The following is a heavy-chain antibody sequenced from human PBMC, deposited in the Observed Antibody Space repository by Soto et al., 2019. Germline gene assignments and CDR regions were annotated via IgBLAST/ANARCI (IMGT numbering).Heavy chain of an antibody. V-gene: IGHV4-30-4*01. CDR1: GGSISSGDYY. Sequence: SETLSLTCTVSGGSISSGDYYWSWIRQPPGKGLEWIGYIYYSGSTYYNPSLKSRVTISVDTSKNQFSLKLSSVTAADTAVYYCVRYNWNYVKNYYGMDVWGQGTTVTVSS. CDR3: VRYNWNYVKNYYGMDV. CDR2: IYYSGST. D-gene: IGHD1-1*01. J-gene: IGHJ6*02.